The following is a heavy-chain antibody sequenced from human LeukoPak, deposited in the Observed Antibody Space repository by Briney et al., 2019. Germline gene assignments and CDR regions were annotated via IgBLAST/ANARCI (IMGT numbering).Heavy chain of an antibody. Sequence: PGGSLRLSCAASGFTFSSYSMNWVRQAPGKGLEWVSRISWNTGNIDYADSVKGRFTISRDNAKNSLYLQMNSLRAEDTALYYCAKGTTFDAFDMWGQGTMVTVSS. V-gene: IGHV3-9*01. J-gene: IGHJ3*02. CDR3: AKGTTFDAFDM. CDR2: ISWNTGNI. CDR1: GFTFSSYS. D-gene: IGHD3-16*01.